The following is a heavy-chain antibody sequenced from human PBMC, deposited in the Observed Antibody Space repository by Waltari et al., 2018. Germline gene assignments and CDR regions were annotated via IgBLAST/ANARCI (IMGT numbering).Heavy chain of an antibody. CDR3: ARGLWVHYGMDV. J-gene: IGHJ6*02. CDR2: CEPSDAYT. V-gene: IGHV5-10-1*03. Sequence: EVQLVQSGAEVKKPGESLRISCKGSGYSFTSYWISWVRQMPGKGLEWMGRCEPSDAYTNDSPSFQGHVTISADKSISTAYLQWSSLKASDTAMYYCARGLWVHYGMDVWGQGTTVTVSS. CDR1: GYSFTSYW. D-gene: IGHD2-21*01.